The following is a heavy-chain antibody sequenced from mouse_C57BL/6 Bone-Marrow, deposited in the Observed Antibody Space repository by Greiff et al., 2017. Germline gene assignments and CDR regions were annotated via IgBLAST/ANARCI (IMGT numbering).Heavy chain of an antibody. CDR1: GFTFSSYT. J-gene: IGHJ1*03. CDR3: SREVTTVLATKYFDV. CDR2: ISGGGGNT. D-gene: IGHD1-1*01. V-gene: IGHV5-9*01. Sequence: VKLVESGGGLVKPGGSLKLSCAASGFTFSSYTMYWVRQTPEKRLQWVAAISGGGGNTYYPDSVKGRFTFSRDNDKNILYLQMSRLRSEDTALYYCSREVTTVLATKYFDVWGTGTTVTVSS.